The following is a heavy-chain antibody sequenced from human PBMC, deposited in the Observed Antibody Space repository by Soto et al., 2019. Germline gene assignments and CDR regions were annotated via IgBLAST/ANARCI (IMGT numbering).Heavy chain of an antibody. Sequence: QVQLVESGGGLVKPGGSLRLSCAASGFTFSDYYMSWIRQAPGKGLEWVSYISSSGSTIYYADSVKGRFTISRDNAKNALNLQMDSLRAEDTAVYYCARDGENIVATIFLDYWGQGTLVTVSS. D-gene: IGHD5-12*01. J-gene: IGHJ4*02. CDR1: GFTFSDYY. CDR2: ISSSGSTI. CDR3: ARDGENIVATIFLDY. V-gene: IGHV3-11*01.